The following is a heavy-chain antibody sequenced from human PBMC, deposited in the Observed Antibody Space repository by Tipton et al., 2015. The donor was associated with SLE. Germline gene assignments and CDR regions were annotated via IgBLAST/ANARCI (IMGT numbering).Heavy chain of an antibody. D-gene: IGHD6-13*01. J-gene: IGHJ4*02. Sequence: TLSLTCTVSGGSISSSIYYWGWIRQPPGKGLEWIGSIYYSGGTYYNPSLKSRVTISVDTSKNQFSLRLSSVTAADTAMYYCACQPDYSSTWDRDYWGQGTLVTVSS. CDR1: GGSISSSIYY. CDR3: ACQPDYSSTWDRDY. V-gene: IGHV4-39*07. CDR2: IYYSGGT.